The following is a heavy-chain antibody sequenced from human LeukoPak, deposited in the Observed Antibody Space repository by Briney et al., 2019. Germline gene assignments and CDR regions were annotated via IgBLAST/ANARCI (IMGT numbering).Heavy chain of an antibody. Sequence: SETLSLTCTVSGGSISSSSYYWGWIRQPPGKGLEWIGNIYSSGNTYYNASLKSRVTMYIDTSKNQFSLKLSSVTAADTAMYYCAKSNGYGPIDYWGQGTLVTVSS. CDR1: GGSISSSSYY. CDR3: AKSNGYGPIDY. CDR2: IYSSGNT. J-gene: IGHJ4*02. V-gene: IGHV4-39*01. D-gene: IGHD5-12*01.